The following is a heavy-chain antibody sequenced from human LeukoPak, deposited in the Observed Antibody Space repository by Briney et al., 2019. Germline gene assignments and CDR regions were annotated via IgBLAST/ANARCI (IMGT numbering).Heavy chain of an antibody. CDR2: ISSSSSYI. J-gene: IGHJ3*02. Sequence: PGGSLRLSCVASGFTFSSYSMNWVRQAPGKGLEWVSSISSSSSYIYYADSVKGRFTISRDNAKNSLYLQMNSLRAEDTAVYYCARGLAGNAFDIWGQGTMVTVSS. D-gene: IGHD1-26*01. V-gene: IGHV3-21*01. CDR1: GFTFSSYS. CDR3: ARGLAGNAFDI.